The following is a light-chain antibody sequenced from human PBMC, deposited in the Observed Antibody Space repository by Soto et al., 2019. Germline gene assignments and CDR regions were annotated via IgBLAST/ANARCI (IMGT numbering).Light chain of an antibody. CDR3: KKYRMSPNT. J-gene: IGKJ5*01. V-gene: IGKV3-20*01. CDR1: QRVDDSH. CDR2: GAY. Sequence: EIFWTQSPGTLSFSPGERATLSCGASQRVDDSHLAWYQLRPGQDPRLLIYGAYTRATGIKDRFSGSGSGTDFSLTIRGLKPEDFAVYDCKKYRMSPNTVGQGTRLAIK.